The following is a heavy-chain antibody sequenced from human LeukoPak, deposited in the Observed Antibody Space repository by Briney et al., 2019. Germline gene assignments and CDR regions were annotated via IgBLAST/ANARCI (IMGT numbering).Heavy chain of an antibody. V-gene: IGHV3-23*01. CDR3: AKALRYYDFWSGFAFDI. CDR2: ISGSGGST. CDR1: GFTFSSYA. Sequence: PGGSLRLSCAASGFTFSSYAMSWVRQAPGKGLEWVSAISGSGGSTYYADSVKGRFTISRDNSKNTLYLQVNSLRAEDTAVYYCAKALRYYDFWSGFAFDIWGQGTMVTVSS. D-gene: IGHD3-3*01. J-gene: IGHJ3*02.